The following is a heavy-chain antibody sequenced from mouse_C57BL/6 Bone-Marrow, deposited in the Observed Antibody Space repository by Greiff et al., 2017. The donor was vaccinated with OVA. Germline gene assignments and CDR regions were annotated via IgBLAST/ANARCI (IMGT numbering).Heavy chain of an antibody. J-gene: IGHJ3*01. Sequence: QVQLQQPGAELVKPGASVKLSCKASGYTFTSYWMHWVKQRPGQGLEWIGMIHPNSGSTNYNEKFKSKATLTVDKSSSTAYMQLSSLTSEDSAVYYCAGSSGYEAWFAYWGQGTLVTVSA. CDR3: AGSSGYEAWFAY. D-gene: IGHD3-2*02. CDR1: GYTFTSYW. V-gene: IGHV1-64*01. CDR2: IHPNSGST.